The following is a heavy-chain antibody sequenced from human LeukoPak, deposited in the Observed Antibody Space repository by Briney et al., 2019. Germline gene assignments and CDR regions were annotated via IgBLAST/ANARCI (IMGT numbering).Heavy chain of an antibody. CDR3: ARQRPFAIVVVSNAFDI. Sequence: PSETLSLTCTVSGGSISSSSYYWGWIRQPPGKGLEWIGSIYYSGSTYYNPSLKSRVTISVDTSKNQFSLKLSSVTAADTAAYYCARQRPFAIVVVSNAFDIWGQGTMVTVSS. CDR1: GGSISSSSYY. V-gene: IGHV4-39*01. CDR2: IYYSGST. D-gene: IGHD3-22*01. J-gene: IGHJ3*02.